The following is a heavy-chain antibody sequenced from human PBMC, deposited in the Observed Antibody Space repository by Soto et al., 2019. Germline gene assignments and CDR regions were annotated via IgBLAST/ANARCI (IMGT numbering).Heavy chain of an antibody. CDR1: GGTFNRYT. D-gene: IGHD1-1*01. Sequence: VQLVQSGAEVKKPGSSVKLSCKASGGTFNRYTISLVRQAPGQGLEWMGGIVPIFGTANYAQKFQGRVAVIAEELTGAAYMEVRSLESGDTAVYYCALLGISDWNNSKYHYSGMDLWGQGTTVTVSS. J-gene: IGHJ6*02. CDR2: IVPIFGTA. CDR3: ALLGISDWNNSKYHYSGMDL. V-gene: IGHV1-69*01.